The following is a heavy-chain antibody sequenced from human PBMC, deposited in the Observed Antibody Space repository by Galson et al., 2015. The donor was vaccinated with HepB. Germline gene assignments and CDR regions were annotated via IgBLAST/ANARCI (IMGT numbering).Heavy chain of an antibody. V-gene: IGHV3-48*03. J-gene: IGHJ6*02. CDR1: GFTFSSYE. Sequence: SLRLSCAASGFTFSSYEMNWVRQAPGKGLEWVSYISSSGSTIYYADSVKGRFTISRDNAKNSLYLQMNSLRAEDTAVYYCAKRDSYGYSVVYYYYYGMDVWGQGTTVTVSS. CDR3: AKRDSYGYSVVYYYYYGMDV. D-gene: IGHD5-18*01. CDR2: ISSSGSTI.